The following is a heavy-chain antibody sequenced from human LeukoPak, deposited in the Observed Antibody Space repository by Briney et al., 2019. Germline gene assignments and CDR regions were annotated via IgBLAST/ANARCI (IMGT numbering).Heavy chain of an antibody. Sequence: GGSLRLSCAASGLTFSIYAMNWVRQSPEKGLEWVSGISGSGGNTYYGDSVKGRFTISRDNSKNTLYLQMNSVRAEDTAVYYCAKVVVRSFPHFDSWGQGTLVTVSS. CDR1: GLTFSIYA. CDR3: AKVVVRSFPHFDS. D-gene: IGHD6-6*01. V-gene: IGHV3-23*01. J-gene: IGHJ4*02. CDR2: ISGSGGNT.